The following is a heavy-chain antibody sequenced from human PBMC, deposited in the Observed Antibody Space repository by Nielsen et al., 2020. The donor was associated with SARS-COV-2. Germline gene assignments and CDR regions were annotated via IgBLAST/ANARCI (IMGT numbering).Heavy chain of an antibody. V-gene: IGHV3-49*04. CDR1: GFTFGDYA. D-gene: IGHD3-22*01. CDR3: TREYYYDSSGYYEGVYFDY. CDR2: IRSKAYGGTT. Sequence: GESLKISCTASGFTFGDYAMSWVRQAPGKGLEWVGFIRSKAYGGTTEYAASVKGRFTISRDDSKSIAYLQMNSLKTEDTAVYYCTREYYYDSSGYYEGVYFDYWGQGTLVTVSS. J-gene: IGHJ4*02.